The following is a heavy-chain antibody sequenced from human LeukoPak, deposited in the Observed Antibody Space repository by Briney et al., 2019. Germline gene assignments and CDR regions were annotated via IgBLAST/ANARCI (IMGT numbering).Heavy chain of an antibody. Sequence: GGSLRLSCAASGFTFSDYYMSWIRQAPGKGLEWVSYISSSSSYTNYADSVKGRFTISRDNSKNTLSLQVSSLRTEDTAVYYCAKDRYSYAFEYSDSWGQGTLVTVSS. J-gene: IGHJ4*02. CDR2: ISSSSSYT. CDR1: GFTFSDYY. V-gene: IGHV3-11*06. D-gene: IGHD5-18*01. CDR3: AKDRYSYAFEYSDS.